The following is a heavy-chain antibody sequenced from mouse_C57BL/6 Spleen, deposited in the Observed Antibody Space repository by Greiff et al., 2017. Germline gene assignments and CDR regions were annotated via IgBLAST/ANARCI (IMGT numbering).Heavy chain of an antibody. CDR3: ASYDYDAGYYFDY. V-gene: IGHV1-66*01. D-gene: IGHD2-4*01. J-gene: IGHJ2*01. Sequence: QVQLQQSGPELVKPGASVKISCKASGYSFTSYYIHWVKQRPGQGLEWIGWIYPGSGNTKYNEKFKGKATLTADTSSSTAYMQLSSLTSEDSAVYYCASYDYDAGYYFDYWGQGTTLTVSS. CDR2: IYPGSGNT. CDR1: GYSFTSYY.